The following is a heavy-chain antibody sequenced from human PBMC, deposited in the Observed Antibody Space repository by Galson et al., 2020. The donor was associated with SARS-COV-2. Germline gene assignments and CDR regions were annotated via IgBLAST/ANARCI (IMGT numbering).Heavy chain of an antibody. CDR3: TMDGQLGGLDH. J-gene: IGHJ4*02. Sequence: GESLKISCAASGFTFSYHSMNWVRQAPGRGLEWVSSISSSGADIYYADSLKGRFTISRDNAKNSLYLQMDSLRVEDTAVYYCTMDGQLGGLDHWGQGTLVTVSS. CDR2: ISSSGADI. CDR1: GFTFSYHS. D-gene: IGHD1-1*01. V-gene: IGHV3-21*01.